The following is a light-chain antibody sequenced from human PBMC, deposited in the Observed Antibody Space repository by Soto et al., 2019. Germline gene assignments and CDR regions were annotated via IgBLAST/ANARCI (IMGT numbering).Light chain of an antibody. CDR2: GAS. J-gene: IGKJ1*01. CDR1: QSVSSS. V-gene: IGKV3-15*01. CDR3: QHYNNWPPWT. Sequence: EIVLTQSPATLSVSPGETATLSCRASQSVSSSLAWYQQTPGRAPRLLIYGASTRATGIPTRFSGSGSGTEFTLTITSLQSEDFAVYYCQHYNNWPPWTFGQGTKVEIK.